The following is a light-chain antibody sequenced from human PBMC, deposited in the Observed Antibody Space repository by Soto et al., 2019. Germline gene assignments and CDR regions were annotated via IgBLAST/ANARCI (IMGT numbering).Light chain of an antibody. V-gene: IGKV1-9*01. J-gene: IGKJ1*01. Sequence: DIRMTQSLSSLSASVGDRVAITCRASQAINNYLAWYQQKPGKFPKLLIYAASTLQSGVPSRFSGSGSGTEFTLTISSLQPEDFATYYCQQVNSYPRTFGQGTKVDIK. CDR3: QQVNSYPRT. CDR1: QAINNY. CDR2: AAS.